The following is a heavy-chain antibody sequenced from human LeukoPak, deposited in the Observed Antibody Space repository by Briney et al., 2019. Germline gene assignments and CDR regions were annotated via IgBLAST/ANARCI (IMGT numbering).Heavy chain of an antibody. CDR2: ISSSGSTI. V-gene: IGHV3-48*03. Sequence: GGSLRLSCAASGFTFSSYEMNWVRQAPGKGLEWVSYISSSGSTICYADSVKGRFTISRDNAKNSLYLQMNSLRAEDTAVYYCARGGSWGYYYYGMNVWGKGTTATVS. J-gene: IGHJ6*04. CDR3: ARGGSWGYYYYGMNV. D-gene: IGHD1-26*01. CDR1: GFTFSSYE.